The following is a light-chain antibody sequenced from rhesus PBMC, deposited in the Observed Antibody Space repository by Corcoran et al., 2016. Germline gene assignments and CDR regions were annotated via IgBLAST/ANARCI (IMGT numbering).Light chain of an antibody. CDR2: GAS. CDR1: QSVSSY. V-gene: IGKV3-24*04. Sequence: EIVMTQSPATLALSPGERATLSCRASQSVSSYLAWYQQKPGQAPRLLIDGASSRATGLPDRFSGRGSGTEFTLTISSLGPEDVGVYFCLQSSNWPQYGFGQGTKVEIK. J-gene: IGKJ2*01. CDR3: LQSSNWPQYG.